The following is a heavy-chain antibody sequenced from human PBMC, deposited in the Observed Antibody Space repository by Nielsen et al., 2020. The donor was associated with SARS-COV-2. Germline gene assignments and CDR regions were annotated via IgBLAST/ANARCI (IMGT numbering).Heavy chain of an antibody. CDR1: GYTFTSYG. V-gene: IGHV1-18*01. Sequence: ASVQVSCKASGYTFTSYGISWVRQAPGQGLEWMGWISAYNGNTNYAQKLQGRVTMTTDTSTSTAYMELRSPRSDDTAVYYCARDEARGSSWYSFDYWGQGTLVTVSS. CDR3: ARDEARGSSWYSFDY. CDR2: ISAYNGNT. J-gene: IGHJ4*02. D-gene: IGHD6-13*01.